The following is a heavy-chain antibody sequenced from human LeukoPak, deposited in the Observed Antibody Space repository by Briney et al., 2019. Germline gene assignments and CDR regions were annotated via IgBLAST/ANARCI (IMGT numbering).Heavy chain of an antibody. CDR2: ISTYNGNT. D-gene: IGHD5-18*01. CDR3: ARGQGASWDTAMVTDH. CDR1: GYTFTSHG. J-gene: IGHJ4*02. V-gene: IGHV1-18*01. Sequence: ASVKVSCKASGYTFTSHGISWVRQAPGQGLEWMGWISTYNGNTNYAQKFQGRVTMTTGTSTTTAYMELRSLRSDDTAVYYCARGQGASWDTAMVTDHWGQGTLVTVSS.